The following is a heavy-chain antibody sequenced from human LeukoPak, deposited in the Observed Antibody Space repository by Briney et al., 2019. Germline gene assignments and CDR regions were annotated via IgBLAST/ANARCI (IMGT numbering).Heavy chain of an antibody. V-gene: IGHV3-23*01. Sequence: TGGSLRLSCATSGFTFSSYAMSWVRQAPGKGLEWVSVISGSGGSTNYADSVKGRFTISRDNSKNTLYLQMNSLRAEDTAVYFCAKVRNPNSSGGTDWFDPWGQGALVTVSS. CDR1: GFTFSSYA. CDR2: ISGSGGST. CDR3: AKVRNPNSSGGTDWFDP. D-gene: IGHD6-19*01. J-gene: IGHJ5*02.